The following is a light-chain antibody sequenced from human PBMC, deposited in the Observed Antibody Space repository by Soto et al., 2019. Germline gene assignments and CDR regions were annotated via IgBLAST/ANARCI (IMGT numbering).Light chain of an antibody. CDR1: QGIRHY. Sequence: DIQLTQSPSFLSASVGARVTITCRASQGIRHYLAWYQQKPGKAPSLLMYGASTLQSGVPSRFSGSGSGTEFTLTISSLQPDDFATYYCQHYNSYSEAFGQGTKVDIK. J-gene: IGKJ1*01. CDR2: GAS. V-gene: IGKV1-9*01. CDR3: QHYNSYSEA.